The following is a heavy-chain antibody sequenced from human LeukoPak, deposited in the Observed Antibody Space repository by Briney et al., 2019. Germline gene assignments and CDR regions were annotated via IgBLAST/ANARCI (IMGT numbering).Heavy chain of an antibody. D-gene: IGHD2-21*02. CDR3: AKGVVVTASPPFQH. CDR1: GFTFSSYA. J-gene: IGHJ1*01. CDR2: ISGSGGST. Sequence: GGSLRLSCAASGFTFSSYAMSWVRQAPGKGLEWVSAISGSGGSTYYADSVKGRFTSSRDNSKNTLYLQMNSLRADDTALYYCAKGVVVTASPPFQHWSQGTLVTVSS. V-gene: IGHV3-23*01.